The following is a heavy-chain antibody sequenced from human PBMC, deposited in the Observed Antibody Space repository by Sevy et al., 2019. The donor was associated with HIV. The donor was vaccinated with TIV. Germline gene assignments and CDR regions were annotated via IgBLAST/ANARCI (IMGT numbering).Heavy chain of an antibody. CDR2: INWNGGRT. D-gene: IGHD4-17*01. V-gene: IGHV3-20*04. Sequence: GGSLRLSCAASGFTFDDYGMSWVRQVPGKGLEWVSGINWNGGRTDYADSVKGRFTISRDNAKNSLYLQMSSLRAEDTALYYCARDPFYKVYRDYSDYWGQGTLVTVSS. J-gene: IGHJ4*02. CDR3: ARDPFYKVYRDYSDY. CDR1: GFTFDDYG.